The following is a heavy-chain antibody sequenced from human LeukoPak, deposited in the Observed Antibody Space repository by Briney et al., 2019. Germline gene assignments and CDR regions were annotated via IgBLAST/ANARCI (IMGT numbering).Heavy chain of an antibody. CDR2: ISYDGKDK. Sequence: GGSLRLSCAASGFTFSLFAMHWVRQSPGKGLEWVAAISYDGKDKFYADSVQGRFTISRDNAKNSLYLQMNSLRAEDTAVYYCARAYGSESIVVVPAAMYAPEYWGQGTLVTVSS. CDR1: GFTFSLFA. V-gene: IGHV3-30*04. J-gene: IGHJ4*02. CDR3: ARAYGSESIVVVPAAMYAPEY. D-gene: IGHD2-2*01.